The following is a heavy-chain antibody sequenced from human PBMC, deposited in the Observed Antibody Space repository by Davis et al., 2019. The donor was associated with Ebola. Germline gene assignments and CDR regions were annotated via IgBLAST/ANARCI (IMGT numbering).Heavy chain of an antibody. CDR1: GYPFANYW. J-gene: IGHJ4*02. CDR2: IYPGDSDT. Sequence: GESLKISCKGSGYPFANYWIAWVRQMPGKGLEWMGIIYPGDSDTRYSPSFQGQVTISADISISTAYLQWSSLRASDTAMYYCARHYYDSSGSHFDHWGQGTLVTVSS. V-gene: IGHV5-51*01. CDR3: ARHYYDSSGSHFDH. D-gene: IGHD3-22*01.